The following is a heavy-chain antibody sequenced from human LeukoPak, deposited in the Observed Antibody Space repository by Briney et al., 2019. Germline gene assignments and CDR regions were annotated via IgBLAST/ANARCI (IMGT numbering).Heavy chain of an antibody. CDR1: GYTFTGYY. CDR3: ARRYSYGSDHDY. D-gene: IGHD5-18*01. V-gene: IGHV1-2*02. CDR2: INPNSGGT. Sequence: ASVKVSCKASGYTFTGYYMHWVRQAPGQGLEWMGWINPNSGGTNYAQKFQGRATMTRDTSISTAYMELRSLRSDDTAVYYCARRYSYGSDHDYWGQGTLVTVSS. J-gene: IGHJ4*02.